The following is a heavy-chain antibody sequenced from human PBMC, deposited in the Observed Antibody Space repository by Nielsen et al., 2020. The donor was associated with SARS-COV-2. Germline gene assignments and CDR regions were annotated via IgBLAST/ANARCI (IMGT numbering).Heavy chain of an antibody. Sequence: GGSLRLSCAASKFTFNSYAMSWVRQAPGKGPEWVSAISGNGDTAYYADSVKGRFIISRDNSKNTLYLEMNSPRADDTAVYYCANGPGSWDYWGQGTLVTVSS. CDR3: ANGPGSWDY. V-gene: IGHV3-23*01. CDR2: ISGNGDTA. J-gene: IGHJ4*02. D-gene: IGHD1-26*01. CDR1: KFTFNSYA.